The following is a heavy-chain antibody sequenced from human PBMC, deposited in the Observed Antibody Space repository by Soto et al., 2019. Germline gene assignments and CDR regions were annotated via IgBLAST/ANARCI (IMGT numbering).Heavy chain of an antibody. CDR3: ARDLGRTAAGYYYYYAMDV. CDR1: GFTFSNYW. J-gene: IGHJ6*02. CDR2: IKGDGSEK. D-gene: IGHD2-2*01. Sequence: PGGSLRFSCAASGFTFSNYWMNWVRQVPGKGLEWVANIKGDGSEKYFVDSVKGRFTISRDNAKNSLYLQMNSLRAEDTATYYCARDLGRTAAGYYYYYAMDVWGQGTTVTVSS. V-gene: IGHV3-7*01.